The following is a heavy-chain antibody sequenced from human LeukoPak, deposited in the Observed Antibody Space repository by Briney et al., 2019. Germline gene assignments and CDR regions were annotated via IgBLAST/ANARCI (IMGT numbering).Heavy chain of an antibody. CDR3: ARFVLGDAFDI. CDR2: INSDVSST. J-gene: IGHJ3*02. D-gene: IGHD2-8*01. CDR1: GFTFSSYW. V-gene: IGHV3-74*01. Sequence: GASLRLSCAASGFTFSSYWMHWVRQAPGKGLVWVSRINSDVSSTSYADSVKGRFTISRDNAKNTLYLQMNSLTAEDTAVYYCARFVLGDAFDIWGQGTMVTVSS.